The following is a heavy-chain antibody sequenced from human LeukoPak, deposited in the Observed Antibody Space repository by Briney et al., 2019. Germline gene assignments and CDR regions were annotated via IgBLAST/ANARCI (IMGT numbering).Heavy chain of an antibody. V-gene: IGHV1-18*01. CDR3: AREGPTYYYDSGRDPSFDY. Sequence: ASGKVSCKASGYTFTSYGISWVRQAPGQGLEWIGWISAYNGNTNYAQKLQGRVTMTTDTSTSTAYMELRSLRSDDTAVYYCAREGPTYYYDSGRDPSFDYWGQGSLVTVSS. J-gene: IGHJ4*02. CDR2: ISAYNGNT. D-gene: IGHD3-10*01. CDR1: GYTFTSYG.